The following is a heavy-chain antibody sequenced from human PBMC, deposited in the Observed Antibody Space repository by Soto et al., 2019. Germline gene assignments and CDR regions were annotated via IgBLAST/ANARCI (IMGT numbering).Heavy chain of an antibody. CDR3: AREYYYTMDV. J-gene: IGHJ6*02. CDR1: GFTFRDYY. CDR2: IDSSTKYT. V-gene: IGHV3-11*05. Sequence: QVQLVESGGGLVRPGGSLRLSCEASGFTFRDYYMTWFHQAPGKGLEWLSYIDSSTKYTNYADSVKGRFTISRDNAKNSLYLQMNSLRADDTAVYYCAREYYYTMDVWGQGTMVTVSS.